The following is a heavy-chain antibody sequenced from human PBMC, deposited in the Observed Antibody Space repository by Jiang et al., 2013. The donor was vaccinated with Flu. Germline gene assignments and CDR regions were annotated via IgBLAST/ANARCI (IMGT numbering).Heavy chain of an antibody. CDR2: ISGSGGST. CDR1: GFTFSNYA. J-gene: IGHJ4*02. V-gene: IGHV3-23*04. Sequence: QLVESGGGLVQPGGSLRLSCAASGFTFSNYAMSWVRRAPGKGLEWVSAISGSGGSTYYADSVKGRFTISRGNSKNTLYLQMNSLRAEDTAVYYCAKASSVDWLFCDYWGQGTLVTVSS. D-gene: IGHD3-9*01. CDR3: AKASSVDWLFCDY.